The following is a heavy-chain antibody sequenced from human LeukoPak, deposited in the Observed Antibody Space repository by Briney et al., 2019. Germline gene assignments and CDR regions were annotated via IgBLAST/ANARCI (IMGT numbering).Heavy chain of an antibody. V-gene: IGHV4-34*01. CDR2: INHSGST. J-gene: IGHJ2*01. CDR3: ASQKTTVTYWYFDL. Sequence: SETLSLTCAVYGGSFSGYYWSWLRQPPGKGLEWIGEINHSGSTNYNPSLKSRVTISVDTSKNQFSLKLSSVTAADTAVYYCASQKTTVTYWYFDLWGRGTLVTVSS. CDR1: GGSFSGYY. D-gene: IGHD4-17*01.